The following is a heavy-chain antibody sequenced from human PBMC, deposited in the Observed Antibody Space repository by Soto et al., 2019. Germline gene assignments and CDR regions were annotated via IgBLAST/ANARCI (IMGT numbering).Heavy chain of an antibody. V-gene: IGHV5-51*01. CDR2: IYPGDSDT. CDR1: GDTFTSYW. D-gene: IGHD6-19*01. CDR3: ARQDGSALYYFDY. J-gene: IGHJ4*02. Sequence: GRALKISCKGSGDTFTSYWIAWVRQMPGKGLEWMGIIYPGDSDTRYSPSFQGQVSISADKSISTAYLQWSSLKASDTAMYYCARQDGSALYYFDYRGQGTLVTVSS.